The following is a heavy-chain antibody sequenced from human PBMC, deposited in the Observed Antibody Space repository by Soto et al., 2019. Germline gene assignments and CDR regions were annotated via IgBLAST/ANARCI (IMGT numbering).Heavy chain of an antibody. J-gene: IGHJ6*02. CDR1: GFTFSSYA. CDR2: ISGDGGST. V-gene: IGHV3-23*01. Sequence: PGGSLRLSCAASGFTFSSYAMSWVRQAPGKGLEWVSVISGDGGSTYYADSVKGRFTISRDNSKNTLYLQMNSLRAEDTAVYYCARDRYSYYDFWSGSLPYYYYGMDVWGQGTTVTVS. CDR3: ARDRYSYYDFWSGSLPYYYYGMDV. D-gene: IGHD3-3*01.